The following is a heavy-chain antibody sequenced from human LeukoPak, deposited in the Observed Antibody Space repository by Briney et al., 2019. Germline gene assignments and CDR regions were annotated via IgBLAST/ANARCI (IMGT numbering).Heavy chain of an antibody. D-gene: IGHD3-10*01. V-gene: IGHV3-33*08. Sequence: GSLRLSCVGSGFIFKLFAVGWVRQAPGKGLEWVAVIWYDGSNKYYADSVKGRFTISRDNSKNTLYLQMNSLRAEDTAVYYCARDQFGEWGQGTLVTVSS. CDR1: GFIFKLFA. CDR3: ARDQFGE. J-gene: IGHJ4*02. CDR2: IWYDGSNK.